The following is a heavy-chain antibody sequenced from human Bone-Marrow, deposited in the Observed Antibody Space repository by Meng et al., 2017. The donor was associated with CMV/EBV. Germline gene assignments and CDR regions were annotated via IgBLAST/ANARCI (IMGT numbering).Heavy chain of an antibody. CDR1: GGSFSGYY. J-gene: IGHJ6*02. Sequence: SETLSLTCAVYGGSFSGYYWSWLRQPPGKGLEWIGEINHSGSTNYNPSLKSRVTISVDTSKNQFSLKLSSVTAADTAVYYCARGRTYYGFYYYYGMDVWGQGTTVTVPS. CDR3: ARGRTYYGFYYYYGMDV. D-gene: IGHD3-10*01. V-gene: IGHV4-34*01. CDR2: INHSGST.